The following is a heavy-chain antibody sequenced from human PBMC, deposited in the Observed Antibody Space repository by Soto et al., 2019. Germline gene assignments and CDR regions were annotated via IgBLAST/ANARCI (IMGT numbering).Heavy chain of an antibody. V-gene: IGHV3-7*01. CDR3: ASLLGSVTTFDN. CDR1: GFTFSNAW. Sequence: PGGSLRLSCAASGFTFSNAWMSWVRQAPGEGLKWVASISPDGRTTYYVDSVKGRFTISRDNAENSVYLQMNSLRAEDTAVFYCASLLGSVTTFDNWGQGTLVPVSS. J-gene: IGHJ4*02. CDR2: ISPDGRTT. D-gene: IGHD1-1*01.